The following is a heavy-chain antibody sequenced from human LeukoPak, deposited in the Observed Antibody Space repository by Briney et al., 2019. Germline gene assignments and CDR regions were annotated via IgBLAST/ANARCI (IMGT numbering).Heavy chain of an antibody. Sequence: GSLRLSCAASGFTFSGYWMSWVRQAPGKGLEWVANIKQDGSEKYSVDSVKGRFTISRDNAENSLYLQMNSLRAEDTAVYYCARDLTTVVTGGLDYWGQGTLVTVSS. D-gene: IGHD4-23*01. CDR1: GFTFSGYW. CDR3: ARDLTTVVTGGLDY. J-gene: IGHJ4*02. CDR2: IKQDGSEK. V-gene: IGHV3-7*01.